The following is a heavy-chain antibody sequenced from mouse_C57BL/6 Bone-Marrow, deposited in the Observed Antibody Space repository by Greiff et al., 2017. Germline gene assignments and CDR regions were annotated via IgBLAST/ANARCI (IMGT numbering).Heavy chain of an antibody. J-gene: IGHJ4*01. CDR1: GYSITSGYY. D-gene: IGHD6-1*01. CDR3: ARGKTPSY. V-gene: IGHV3-6*01. Sequence: ESGPGLVKPSQSLSLTCSVTGYSITSGYYWNWIRQFPGNKLEWMGYISYDGSNNYNPSLKNRISITRDTSKNQFFLKLNSVTTEDTATYYCARGKTPSYWDQGTSVTVSS. CDR2: ISYDGSN.